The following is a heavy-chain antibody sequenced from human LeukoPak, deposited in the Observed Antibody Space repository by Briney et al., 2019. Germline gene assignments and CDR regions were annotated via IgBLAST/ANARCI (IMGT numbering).Heavy chain of an antibody. CDR1: GFTFSNYW. CDR3: ARDNWGYGDSPRGPYYYYYMDV. Sequence: GGSLRLSCAASGFTFSNYWMHWVRQAPGKGLVWVSHIHSDGSSTSYADSVKGRFTISRDNAKNTLYLQMNSLRAEDTAVYYCARDNWGYGDSPRGPYYYYYMDVWGRGTTVTVSS. D-gene: IGHD4-17*01. CDR2: IHSDGSST. V-gene: IGHV3-74*01. J-gene: IGHJ6*03.